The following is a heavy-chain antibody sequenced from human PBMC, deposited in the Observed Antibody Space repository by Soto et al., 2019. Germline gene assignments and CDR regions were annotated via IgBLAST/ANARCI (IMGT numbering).Heavy chain of an antibody. CDR3: TRHAGAVVVPAAIRN. V-gene: IGHV4-39*01. D-gene: IGHD2-15*01. CDR1: SGSISSSSYY. CDR2: IYYTGTS. Sequence: SETLSLTCAVSSGSISSSSYYWDWIRQPPGKGLEWIGTIYYTGTSNYNPSLKSRVTISVDTSKNQFYLNLSSVTAADTAVYYCTRHAGAVVVPAAIRNWGQGSLGTVSS. J-gene: IGHJ4*02.